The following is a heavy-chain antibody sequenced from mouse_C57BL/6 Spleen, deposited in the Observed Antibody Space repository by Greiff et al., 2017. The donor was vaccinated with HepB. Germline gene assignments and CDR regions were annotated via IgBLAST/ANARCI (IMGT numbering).Heavy chain of an antibody. J-gene: IGHJ3*01. D-gene: IGHD1-1*01. CDR3: ARGDGRSSWFAC. CDR1: GFTFKNTY. V-gene: IGHV14-3*01. CDR2: IDPANGNT. Sequence: EVQLQQSVAELVRPGASVKLSCTASGFTFKNTYMHWVKQRPEQGLEWIGRIDPANGNTKYDRKFQGKATITADTSSSTAYLQLCSLTSEDTAVYYGARGDGRSSWFACWGQGTLVTVSA.